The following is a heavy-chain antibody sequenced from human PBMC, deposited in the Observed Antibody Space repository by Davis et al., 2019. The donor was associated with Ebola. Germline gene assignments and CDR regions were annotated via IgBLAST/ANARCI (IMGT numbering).Heavy chain of an antibody. D-gene: IGHD4-17*01. J-gene: IGHJ4*02. V-gene: IGHV3-23*01. CDR2: ISGSGGST. Sequence: GESLQIPCAASGFTFSSYAMSWVRQAPGKGLEWVSAISGSGGSTYYADSVKGRFTISRDNSKNTLYLQMNSLRAEDTAVYYCAKAPDYGDYVDYWGQGTLVTVSS. CDR3: AKAPDYGDYVDY. CDR1: GFTFSSYA.